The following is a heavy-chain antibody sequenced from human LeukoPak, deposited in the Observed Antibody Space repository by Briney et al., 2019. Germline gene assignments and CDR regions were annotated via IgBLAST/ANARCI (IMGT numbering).Heavy chain of an antibody. V-gene: IGHV3-30-3*01. CDR3: ARDQASIYGRRTYYFDY. D-gene: IGHD3-10*01. CDR1: GFTFSSYA. J-gene: IGHJ4*02. Sequence: GRSLRLSCAASGFTFSSYAMHWVRQAPGKGLEWVAVISYDGSNKYYADSVKGRFTISRDNSKNTLYLQMNSLRAEDTAVYYCARDQASIYGRRTYYFDYWGQGTLVTVSS. CDR2: ISYDGSNK.